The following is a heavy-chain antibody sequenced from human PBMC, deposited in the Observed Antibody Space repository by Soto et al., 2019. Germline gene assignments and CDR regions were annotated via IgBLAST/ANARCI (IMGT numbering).Heavy chain of an antibody. D-gene: IGHD3-22*01. CDR2: IRSKANSYAT. CDR1: GFTFSGSA. J-gene: IGHJ3*02. V-gene: IGHV3-73*01. Sequence: PVGSVRLSCAASGFTFSGSAMHWVRQASGKGLEWVGRIRSKANSYATAYAASVKGRFTISRDDSKNTAYLQMNSLKTEDTAVYYCTRHEDLRFTIYYDSSLYAFDIWGQGTMVTVSS. CDR3: TRHEDLRFTIYYDSSLYAFDI.